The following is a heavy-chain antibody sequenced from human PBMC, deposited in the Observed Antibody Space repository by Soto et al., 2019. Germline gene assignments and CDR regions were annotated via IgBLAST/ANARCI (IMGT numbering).Heavy chain of an antibody. Sequence: SETLSLTCTVSGGSISSYYWSWIRQPPGKGLEWIGYIYYSGSTNYKSSLKSRVTISVDTSKNQFSLKLSSVTAADTAVYYCARNNGRENYYDSSGYWYYFDYRGQGTLVTVSS. CDR1: GGSISSYY. V-gene: IGHV4-59*01. CDR2: IYYSGST. D-gene: IGHD3-22*01. CDR3: ARNNGRENYYDSSGYWYYFDY. J-gene: IGHJ4*02.